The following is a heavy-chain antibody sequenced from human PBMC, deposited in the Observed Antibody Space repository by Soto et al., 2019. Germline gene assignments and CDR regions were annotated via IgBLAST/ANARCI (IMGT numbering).Heavy chain of an antibody. V-gene: IGHV1-69*06. D-gene: IGHD2-8*01. CDR2: IIPVVGTT. CDR1: GDTFTTNS. J-gene: IGHJ4*02. CDR3: ARGLLYATTDFEY. Sequence: QVQLVQSGAEVKKPGSSVKVSCKASGDTFTTNSLNWVRQAPGQGLEWMGGIIPVVGTTKYAQKYQDRVTITGDKSTNTAYMELSSLRSDDTAVYYCARGLLYATTDFEYWGQATPVTVSS.